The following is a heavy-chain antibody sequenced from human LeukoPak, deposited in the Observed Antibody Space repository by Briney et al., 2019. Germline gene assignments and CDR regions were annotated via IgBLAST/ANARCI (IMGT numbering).Heavy chain of an antibody. CDR2: IYSGGST. CDR3: ARDLYSSGWYVVY. J-gene: IGHJ4*02. D-gene: IGHD6-19*01. CDR1: GFTVSSNY. Sequence: GGSLRLSCAASGFTVSSNYMSWVRQAPGKGLEWVSVIYSGGSTYYADAVKGRFTISRDNSKNTLYLQMNSLRAEDTAVYYCARDLYSSGWYVVYWGQGTLVTVSS. V-gene: IGHV3-66*01.